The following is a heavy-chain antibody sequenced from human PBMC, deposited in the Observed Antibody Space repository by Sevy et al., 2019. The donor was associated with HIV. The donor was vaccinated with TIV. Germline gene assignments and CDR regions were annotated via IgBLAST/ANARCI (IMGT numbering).Heavy chain of an antibody. D-gene: IGHD6-19*01. J-gene: IGHJ4*02. CDR3: ARAEKAVTGTAFDY. V-gene: IGHV1-69*13. CDR2: IIPIFGAT. CDR1: GGTFYSYA. Sequence: ASVKVSCKASGGTFYSYAISWVRQAPGQGLEWMGGIIPIFGATNYSQKFQGRVTITADESTSAAYMELSSLRSEDTAVYYYARAEKAVTGTAFDYWGQGTLVTVSS.